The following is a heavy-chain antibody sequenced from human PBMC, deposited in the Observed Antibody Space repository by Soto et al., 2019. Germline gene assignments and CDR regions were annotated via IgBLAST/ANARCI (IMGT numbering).Heavy chain of an antibody. CDR3: AKDISSYIWGSYRSGGAFDI. CDR2: ISWNSGSI. J-gene: IGHJ3*02. CDR1: GFTFDDYA. D-gene: IGHD3-16*02. Sequence: GGSLRLSCAASGFTFDDYAMHWVRQAPGKGLEWVSGISWNSGSIGYADSVKGRFTISRDNAKNSLYLQMNSLRAEDTALYYCAKDISSYIWGSYRSGGAFDIWGQGTMVTVSS. V-gene: IGHV3-9*01.